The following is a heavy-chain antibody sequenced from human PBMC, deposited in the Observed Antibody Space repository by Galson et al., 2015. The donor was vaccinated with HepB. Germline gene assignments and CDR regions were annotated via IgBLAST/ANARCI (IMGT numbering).Heavy chain of an antibody. J-gene: IGHJ6*02. V-gene: IGHV3-30*18. CDR1: GFTFSSYG. Sequence: SLRLSCAASGFTFSSYGMHWVRQAPGKGLEWVAVISYDGSNKYYADSVKGRFTISRDNSKNTLYLQMNSLRAEDTAVYYCAKDRANLTTVIYYYYYYGMDVWGQGTTVTVSS. D-gene: IGHD4-17*01. CDR2: ISYDGSNK. CDR3: AKDRANLTTVIYYYYYYGMDV.